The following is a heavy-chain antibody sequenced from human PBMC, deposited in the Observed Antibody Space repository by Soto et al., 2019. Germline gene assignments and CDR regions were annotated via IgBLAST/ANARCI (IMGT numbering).Heavy chain of an antibody. J-gene: IGHJ4*02. CDR3: ATHPHAADTSDFDC. Sequence: PGESLKISCKGSGYTFTSHWIGWVRQMPGKALKWMGIIYPGDSDTRYSPSFQGQVTISADKSITTAYLQWSSLKPSDTDMYYCATHPHAADTSDFDCCGQRTRVTASS. V-gene: IGHV5-51*01. D-gene: IGHD6-25*01. CDR1: GYTFTSHW. CDR2: IYPGDSDT.